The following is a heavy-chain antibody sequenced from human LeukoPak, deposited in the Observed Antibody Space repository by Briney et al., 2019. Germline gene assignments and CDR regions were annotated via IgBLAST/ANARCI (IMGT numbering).Heavy chain of an antibody. D-gene: IGHD4-11*01. Sequence: GGSLRLSCAAPGFTFSSYAMSWVRQAPGKGLEWVSAISGSGGSTYYADSVKGRFTISRDNSKNTLYLQMNSLRAEDTAVYYCAKAVYSNLRYYFDYWGQGTLVTVSS. CDR2: ISGSGGST. V-gene: IGHV3-23*01. CDR1: GFTFSSYA. J-gene: IGHJ4*02. CDR3: AKAVYSNLRYYFDY.